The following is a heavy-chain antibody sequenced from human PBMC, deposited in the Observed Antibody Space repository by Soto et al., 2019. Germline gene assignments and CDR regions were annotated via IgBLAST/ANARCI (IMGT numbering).Heavy chain of an antibody. D-gene: IGHD3-22*01. CDR1: GFTFSSYS. V-gene: IGHV3-21*01. Sequence: EVQLVESGGGLVQPGRSLRLSCAASGFTFSSYSMNWVRQAPGKGLEWVSSISSSSSYIYYADSVKGRFTISRDNAKNSLYLQMNSLRAEDTAVYYCARDSYYYDSSGYPDYWGQGTLVTVSS. CDR2: ISSSSSYI. J-gene: IGHJ4*02. CDR3: ARDSYYYDSSGYPDY.